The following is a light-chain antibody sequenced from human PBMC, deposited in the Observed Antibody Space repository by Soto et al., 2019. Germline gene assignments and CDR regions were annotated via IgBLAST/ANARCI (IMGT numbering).Light chain of an antibody. J-gene: IGKJ5*01. V-gene: IGKV3-11*01. CDR1: PSVSSY. CDR2: DAS. Sequence: EIVLPQSPATLSLSPGEIATLSFRASPSVSSYLAWYQHKPFQAPMLLLYDASNRATGIPATFSGTGSVTDFTLTISSLEPEYFAVYYCQQRSNWPITFGQGTRLEIK. CDR3: QQRSNWPIT.